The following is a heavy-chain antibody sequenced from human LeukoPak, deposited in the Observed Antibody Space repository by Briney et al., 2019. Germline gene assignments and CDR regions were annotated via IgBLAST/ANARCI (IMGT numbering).Heavy chain of an antibody. Sequence: SETLSLTCTVSGGSISSSSYYWGWIRQPPGKGLEWIGSIYYGGSTYYNPSLKSRVTISVDTSKNQFSLKLSSVTAADTAVYYCASRTPYGDYGAYGMDVWGQGTTVTVSS. CDR1: GGSISSSSYY. J-gene: IGHJ6*02. V-gene: IGHV4-39*01. D-gene: IGHD4-17*01. CDR2: IYYGGST. CDR3: ASRTPYGDYGAYGMDV.